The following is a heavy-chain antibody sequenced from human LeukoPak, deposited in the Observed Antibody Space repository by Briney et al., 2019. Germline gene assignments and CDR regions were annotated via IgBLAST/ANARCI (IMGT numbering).Heavy chain of an antibody. CDR1: GFTFSTYG. D-gene: IGHD3-3*01. CDR2: IWYDGSNK. Sequence: GRSLRLSCAASGFTFSTYGMHWVRQAPGKGLEWVALIWYDGSNKYYADSVKGRFTISRDNSKNTLYLQMNSLRAEDTAVYYRAKDLRYYDFWSGLADYWGQGTLVTVSS. V-gene: IGHV3-33*06. J-gene: IGHJ4*02. CDR3: AKDLRYYDFWSGLADY.